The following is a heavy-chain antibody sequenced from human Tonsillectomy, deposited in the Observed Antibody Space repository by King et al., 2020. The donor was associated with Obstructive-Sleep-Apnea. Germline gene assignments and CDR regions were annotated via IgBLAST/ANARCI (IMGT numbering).Heavy chain of an antibody. CDR3: ARAPKRITIFGVVTTPFDY. V-gene: IGHV4-61*01. D-gene: IGHD3-3*01. CDR2: IYYSGST. Sequence: QLQESGPGLVKPSETLSLTCTVSGGSVSSGSYYWSWIRQPPGKGLEWIGYIYYSGSTNYNPSLKSRGTISVDTSKNQFSLKLSSVTAADTAVYYCARAPKRITIFGVVTTPFDYWGQGTLVTVSS. J-gene: IGHJ4*02. CDR1: GGSVSSGSYY.